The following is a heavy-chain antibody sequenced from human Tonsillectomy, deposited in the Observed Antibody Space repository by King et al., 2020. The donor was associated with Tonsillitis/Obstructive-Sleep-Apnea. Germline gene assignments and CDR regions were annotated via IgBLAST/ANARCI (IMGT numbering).Heavy chain of an antibody. CDR2: IIPIFGTA. J-gene: IGHJ4*02. CDR1: GGTFSSYA. Sequence: QLVQSGAEVKKPGSSVKVSCKASGGTFSSYAISGVRQAPGQGLGGMGGIIPIFGTAKYAQKFQGRVTITADESTSTAYMEPRSLRSEDTAVYYCARDFWSGYYYYFDYWGQGTLVTVSS. D-gene: IGHD3-3*01. V-gene: IGHV1-69*01. CDR3: ARDFWSGYYYYFDY.